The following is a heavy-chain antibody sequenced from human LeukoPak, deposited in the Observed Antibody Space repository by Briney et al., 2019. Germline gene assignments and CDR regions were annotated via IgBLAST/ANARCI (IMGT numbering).Heavy chain of an antibody. CDR1: GFPFSSFW. CDR2: IKRDGSEQ. V-gene: IGHV3-7*01. CDR3: AELGITMIGGV. Sequence: GGSLRLSCEGSGFPFSSFWMSWVRQVPGKGLEWVANIKRDGSEQYYVDSVKGRFTISRDNAKKSLYLQMNSLRAEDTAVYYCAELGITMIGGVWGKGTTVTISS. D-gene: IGHD3-10*02. J-gene: IGHJ6*04.